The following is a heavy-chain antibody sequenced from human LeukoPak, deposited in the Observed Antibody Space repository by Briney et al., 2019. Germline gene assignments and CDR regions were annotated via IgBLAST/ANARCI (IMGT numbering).Heavy chain of an antibody. CDR3: ARVGCSSTSCYARSDAFDI. J-gene: IGHJ3*02. CDR1: GGSISSYY. V-gene: IGHV4-59*01. Sequence: SETLSLTCTVSGGSISSYYWSWLRQPPGKGLEWIGYIYYSGSTNYNPSLKSRVTISVDTSKNQFSLKLSSVTAADTAVYYCARVGCSSTSCYARSDAFDIWGQGTMVTVSS. CDR2: IYYSGST. D-gene: IGHD2-2*01.